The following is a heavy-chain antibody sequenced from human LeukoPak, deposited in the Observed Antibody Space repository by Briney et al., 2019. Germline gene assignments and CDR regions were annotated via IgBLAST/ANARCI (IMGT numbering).Heavy chain of an antibody. CDR1: GYTFTGYY. CDR3: ARDEEGYSSGWYHWFDP. Sequence: GASVKVSCKASGYTFTGYYMHWVRQAPGQGLEWMGWINPNSGGTNYAQKFQGRVTMTRDTSISTAYMELSRLRSDDTAVYYCARDEEGYSSGWYHWFDPWGQGTLVTVSS. J-gene: IGHJ5*02. V-gene: IGHV1-2*02. CDR2: INPNSGGT. D-gene: IGHD6-19*01.